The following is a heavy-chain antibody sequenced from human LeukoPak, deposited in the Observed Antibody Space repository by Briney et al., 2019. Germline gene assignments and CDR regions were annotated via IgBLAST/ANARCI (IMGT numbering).Heavy chain of an antibody. CDR3: AKGLIADRYSYGHALGYYYYYMDV. D-gene: IGHD5-18*01. V-gene: IGHV3-23*01. CDR2: ISGSGGST. Sequence: ETLSLTCAVYGGSFSGYYWSWIRQAPGKGLEWVSAISGSGGSTYYADSVKGRFTISRDNSKNTLYLQMNSLRAEDTAVYYCAKGLIADRYSYGHALGYYYYYMDVWGKGTTVTVSS. J-gene: IGHJ6*03. CDR1: GGSFSGYY.